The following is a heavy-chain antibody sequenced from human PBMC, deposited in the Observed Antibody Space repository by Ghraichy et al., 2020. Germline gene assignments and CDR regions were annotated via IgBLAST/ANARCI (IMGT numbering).Heavy chain of an antibody. CDR2: ISGGGGGT. V-gene: IGHV3-23*01. CDR1: GFTFSIYA. CDR3: AKDAYSSGWYPNY. D-gene: IGHD6-19*01. Sequence: LSLTCAASGFTFSIYAMSWVRQAPGKGLEWVSAISGGGGGTYYAESVKGRFTISRDNSKNTLYLKMNRLRAEDTAVYYCAKDAYSSGWYPNYWGQGTLVTVSS. J-gene: IGHJ4*02.